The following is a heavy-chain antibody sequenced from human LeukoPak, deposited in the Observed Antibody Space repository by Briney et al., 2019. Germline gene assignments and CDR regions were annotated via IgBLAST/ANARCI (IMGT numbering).Heavy chain of an antibody. D-gene: IGHD3-10*01. Sequence: GGSLRLSCAASGFTLSTFGMHWVRQTPGKGLEWVAFIQYDGSDIYYADSVKGRFSISRDNSKNAIYLQMNSLRTEDTAVYYCAKDHYYGSGSYSRGLFDYWGQGTLVTVSS. CDR3: AKDHYYGSGSYSRGLFDY. CDR1: GFTLSTFG. CDR2: IQYDGSDI. V-gene: IGHV3-30*02. J-gene: IGHJ4*02.